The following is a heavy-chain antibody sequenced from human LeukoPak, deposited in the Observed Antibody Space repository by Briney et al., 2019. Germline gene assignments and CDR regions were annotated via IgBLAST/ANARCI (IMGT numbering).Heavy chain of an antibody. CDR1: GGTFSSYV. Sequence: ASVKVSCKATGGTFSSYVISWVRQAPGQGLEWMGGIIPIFGTANYAQKFQGRVTITTDESTSTAYMELSSLRPEDTAVYFCARVGPGGYYYYMDVWGKGTTVTVSS. CDR2: IIPIFGTA. V-gene: IGHV1-69*05. CDR3: ARVGPGGYYYYMDV. D-gene: IGHD3-10*01. J-gene: IGHJ6*03.